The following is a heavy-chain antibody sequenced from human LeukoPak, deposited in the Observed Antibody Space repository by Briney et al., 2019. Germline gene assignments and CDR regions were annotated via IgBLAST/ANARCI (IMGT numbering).Heavy chain of an antibody. CDR3: AGALRNYVIY. V-gene: IGHV4-61*01. J-gene: IGHJ4*02. D-gene: IGHD4-11*01. Sequence: KPSETLSLTCTVSGGSVSSGSYYWSWIRQPPGKGLEWIGYIYYSGSTNYNPSLKSRVTISVDTSKNQFSLKLSSVTAADTAVYYCAGALRNYVIYWGQGTLVTVSS. CDR1: GGSVSSGSYY. CDR2: IYYSGST.